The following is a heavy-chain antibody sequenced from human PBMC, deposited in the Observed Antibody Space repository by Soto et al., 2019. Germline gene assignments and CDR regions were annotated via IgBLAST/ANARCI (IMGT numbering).Heavy chain of an antibody. CDR1: GFTFSNYA. Sequence: EVQLVESGGILVQPGGSLRLSCVASGFTFSNYAMHWVRQAPGKGLEYVSAISNNGGSTYYANSVKGRFTISRDNSKNTLYLQMGSLRAEDMAVYYCARGGPYQLLSDSDYWGQGTLVTVSS. CDR3: ARGGPYQLLSDSDY. V-gene: IGHV3-64*01. D-gene: IGHD2-2*01. J-gene: IGHJ4*02. CDR2: ISNNGGST.